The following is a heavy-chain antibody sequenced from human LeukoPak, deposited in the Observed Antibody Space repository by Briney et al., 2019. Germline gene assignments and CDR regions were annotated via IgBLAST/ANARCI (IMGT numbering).Heavy chain of an antibody. V-gene: IGHV3-7*01. CDR2: IKYDGSEK. CDR1: GFTFSDYW. CDR3: ARESAY. J-gene: IGHJ4*02. Sequence: GGSLILSCAASGFTFSDYWMSWVRQAPGKGLEWVAFIKYDGSEKYYVDSVKGRFTISRDNAKNSLFLQMSSLRAEDTAVYYCARESAYWGQGTLVTVSS.